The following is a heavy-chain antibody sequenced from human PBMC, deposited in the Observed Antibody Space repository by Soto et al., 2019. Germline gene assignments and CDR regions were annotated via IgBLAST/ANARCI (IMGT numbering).Heavy chain of an antibody. J-gene: IGHJ4*02. Sequence: QVQLVQSGAEVKRPGSSVKVSCKASGDTFNFYSINWVRQAPGLWLEWMGRVNPIVSMSNYAQKFQGRVTMTADKCTSTAYMELSRLRSEDTAIYYCASSYGSGYRAFDYWGQGALVTVSS. D-gene: IGHD3-10*01. CDR2: VNPIVSMS. CDR1: GDTFNFYS. V-gene: IGHV1-69*02. CDR3: ASSYGSGYRAFDY.